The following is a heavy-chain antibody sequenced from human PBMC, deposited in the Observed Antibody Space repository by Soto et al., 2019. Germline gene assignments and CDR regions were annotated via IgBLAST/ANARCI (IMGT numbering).Heavy chain of an antibody. D-gene: IGHD6-19*01. V-gene: IGHV5-51*01. CDR1: GYSFTSYW. CDR3: ARTQYSSGWYRDFDY. Sequence: GESLKISCKGSGYSFTSYWIGWVRQMPGKGLEWMGIIYPGDSDTRYSPSFQGQVTISADKSISTAYLQWSSLKASDTAMYYCARTQYSSGWYRDFDYWGQGTLVTVSS. J-gene: IGHJ4*02. CDR2: IYPGDSDT.